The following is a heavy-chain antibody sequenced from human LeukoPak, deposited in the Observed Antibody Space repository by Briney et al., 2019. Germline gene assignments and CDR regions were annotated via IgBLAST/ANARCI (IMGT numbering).Heavy chain of an antibody. D-gene: IGHD3-9*01. CDR1: GGTINSYY. Sequence: PSETLSLTCTVSGGTINSYYWSWIRQPAGQGLEWIGRIYPSGNTNYNPSLKSRVTMSIDTSKNQFSLKVNSVTAADTAVYYCARAGGAGFDILTGYYNWFDPWGQGTLVTVSS. J-gene: IGHJ5*02. V-gene: IGHV4-4*07. CDR3: ARAGGAGFDILTGYYNWFDP. CDR2: IYPSGNT.